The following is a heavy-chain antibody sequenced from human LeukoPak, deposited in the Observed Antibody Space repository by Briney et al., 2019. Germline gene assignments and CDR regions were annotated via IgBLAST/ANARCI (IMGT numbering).Heavy chain of an antibody. J-gene: IGHJ5*02. V-gene: IGHV4-59*01. Sequence: ETSETLSLTCTVSGGSICSYYWIWLRPPPGKGLEWSGYIYYSESTNYNPFIMSRVTISGDASKNQFSLKLSSVAAEDTAVYYCARCGGDCYRGRNWFDPWGQGTLVTVAS. CDR2: IYYSEST. CDR3: ARCGGDCYRGRNWFDP. D-gene: IGHD2-21*01. CDR1: GGSICSYY.